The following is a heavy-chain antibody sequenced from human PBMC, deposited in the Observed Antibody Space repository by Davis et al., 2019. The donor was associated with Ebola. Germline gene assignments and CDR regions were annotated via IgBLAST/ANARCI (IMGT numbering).Heavy chain of an antibody. V-gene: IGHV1-3*01. D-gene: IGHD3-10*01. J-gene: IGHJ2*01. CDR2: INAGNGNT. CDR3: ARSYGFSVLGTHWYFDL. CDR1: GYTFTSYA. Sequence: AASVKVSCKASGYTFTSYAMHWVRQAPGQRLEWMGWINAGNGNTKYSQKFQGRVTITRDTSASTAYMELSSLRSEDTAVYYCARSYGFSVLGTHWYFDLWGRGTLVTVSS.